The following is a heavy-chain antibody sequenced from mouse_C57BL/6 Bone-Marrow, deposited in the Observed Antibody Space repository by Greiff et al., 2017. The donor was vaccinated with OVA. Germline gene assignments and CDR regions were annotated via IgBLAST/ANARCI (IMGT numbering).Heavy chain of an antibody. J-gene: IGHJ3*01. CDR3: ARAENYYGSGAY. D-gene: IGHD1-1*01. V-gene: IGHV1-81*01. CDR2: IYPRSGNT. CDR1: VYTFTSYG. Sequence: VQLQQSGAELARPGASVKLSCKASVYTFTSYGISWVKQRTGQGLEWIGEIYPRSGNTYYNEKFKGKATLTADKSSSTAYMELRSLTSEDSAVYFCARAENYYGSGAYWGQGTLVTVSA.